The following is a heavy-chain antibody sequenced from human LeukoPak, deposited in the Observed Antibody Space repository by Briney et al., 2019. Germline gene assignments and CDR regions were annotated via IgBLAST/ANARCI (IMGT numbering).Heavy chain of an antibody. J-gene: IGHJ4*02. Sequence: GGSLRLSCAASGFTFSSYAMSWVRQAPGKGLEWVSAISGSGGSTYYADSVKGRFTISRDNSKNTLYLQMNSLRAEDTAVYYCAKPIAAAGIGVGRGTGYFDYWGKGTLVTVSS. CDR1: GFTFSSYA. CDR2: ISGSGGST. V-gene: IGHV3-23*01. D-gene: IGHD6-13*01. CDR3: AKPIAAAGIGVGRGTGYFDY.